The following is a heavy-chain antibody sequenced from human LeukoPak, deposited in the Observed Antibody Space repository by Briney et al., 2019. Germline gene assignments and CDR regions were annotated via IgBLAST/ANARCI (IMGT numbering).Heavy chain of an antibody. CDR1: GESLNGHY. J-gene: IGHJ5*02. D-gene: IGHD1-26*01. V-gene: IGHV4-34*01. CDR3: AKNGQSGFSFDP. CDR2: GSDSGGT. Sequence: PSETLSLTCAVYGESLNGHYWSWIRQSPGKGLEWIGEGSDSGGTKFNPSLKSRASISADTSRDQFSLRLRSVTAADTAVYYCAKNGQSGFSFDPWGQGTPVTVSS.